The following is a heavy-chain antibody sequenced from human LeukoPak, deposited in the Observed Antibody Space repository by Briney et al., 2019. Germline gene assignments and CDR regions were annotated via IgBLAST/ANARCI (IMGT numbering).Heavy chain of an antibody. CDR1: GGSFSGYY. V-gene: IGHV4-34*01. CDR2: INHSGST. CDR3: VRGVEWLRVFDY. D-gene: IGHD5-12*01. J-gene: IGHJ4*02. Sequence: SETLSLTCAVYGGSFSGYYWSWIRQPPGKGLEWIGEINHSGSTNYNPSLKSRVTISVDTSKNQFSLKLSSVTAADTAVYYCVRGVEWLRVFDYWGQGTLVTVSS.